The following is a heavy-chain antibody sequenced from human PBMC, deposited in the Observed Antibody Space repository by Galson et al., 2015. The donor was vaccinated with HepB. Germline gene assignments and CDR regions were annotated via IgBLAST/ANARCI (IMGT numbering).Heavy chain of an antibody. J-gene: IGHJ4*02. CDR2: ITYDGGNK. V-gene: IGHV3-30*18. CDR3: TNGEPPITLGTTTGDFDS. CDR1: GFLFSNYG. Sequence: SLRLSCAGPGFLFSNYGMHWVRQSPGKGLEWVAGITYDGGNKYYADSVKGRFTVSRDNSKNTLYLEMNSLKAEDTAVYYCTNGEPPITLGTTTGDFDSWGQGTLVTVSS. D-gene: IGHD1-14*01.